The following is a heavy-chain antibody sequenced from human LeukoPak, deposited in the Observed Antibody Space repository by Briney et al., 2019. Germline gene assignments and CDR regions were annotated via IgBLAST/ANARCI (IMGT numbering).Heavy chain of an antibody. J-gene: IGHJ6*03. CDR2: IIPIVGTA. CDR3: ARAYYYDSSGYYPDYMDV. V-gene: IGHV1-69*05. Sequence: GASVKVSCKASGGTFSSYGISWVRQAPGQGLEWMGGIIPIVGTASYAQKFQGRVTMTRDTSTSTVYMELSSLRSEDTAVYYCARAYYYDSSGYYPDYMDVWGKGTTVTISS. CDR1: GGTFSSYG. D-gene: IGHD3-22*01.